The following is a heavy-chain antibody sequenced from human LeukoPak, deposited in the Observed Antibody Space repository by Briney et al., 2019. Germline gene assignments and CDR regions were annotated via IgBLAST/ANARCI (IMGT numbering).Heavy chain of an antibody. CDR3: ARGPDDAFDI. CDR1: GGSISSSSYY. V-gene: IGHV4-39*07. CDR2: IYYSGST. Sequence: SETLSLTCTVSGGSISSSSYYWGWIRQPPGKGLEWIGSIYYSGSTYYNPSLKSRVTMSVDTSKNQFSLKLSSVTAADTAVYYCARGPDDAFDIWGQGTMVTVSS. J-gene: IGHJ3*02.